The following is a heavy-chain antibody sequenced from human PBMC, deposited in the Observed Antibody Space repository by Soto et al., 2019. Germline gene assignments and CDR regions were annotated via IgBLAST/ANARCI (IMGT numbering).Heavy chain of an antibody. V-gene: IGHV1-18*01. CDR3: AGAYGGLNWFDP. CDR1: GYTFTSYG. Sequence: SVKVSCKASGYTFTSYGISWVRQAPGQGLEWMGWISAYNGNTNYAQKLQGRVTMTTDKSTSTAYMELRSLRSDDTAVYYCAGAYGGLNWFDPWGQGTLVTVSS. CDR2: ISAYNGNT. D-gene: IGHD4-17*01. J-gene: IGHJ5*02.